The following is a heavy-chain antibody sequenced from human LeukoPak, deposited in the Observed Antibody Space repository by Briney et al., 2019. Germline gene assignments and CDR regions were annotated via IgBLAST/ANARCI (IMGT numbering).Heavy chain of an antibody. J-gene: IGHJ1*01. V-gene: IGHV3-53*01. CDR2: IYSGGST. D-gene: IGHD6-6*01. CDR3: AREAAIAAEAYFQH. CDR1: GFTVGSNY. Sequence: GGSLRLSCAASGFTVGSNYMSWVRQAPGKGLEWVSVIYSGGSTYYADSVKGRFTISRDNSKNTLYLQMNSLRAEDTAVYYCAREAAIAAEAYFQHWGQGTLVTVSS.